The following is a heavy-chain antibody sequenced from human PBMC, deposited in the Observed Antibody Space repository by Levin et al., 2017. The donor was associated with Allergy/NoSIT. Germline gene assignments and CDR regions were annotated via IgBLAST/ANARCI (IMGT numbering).Heavy chain of an antibody. D-gene: IGHD1-1*01. V-gene: IGHV5-51*01. J-gene: IGHJ6*03. Sequence: GESLKISCQGSGYSFTSYWIGWVRQMPGKGLEWMGIIYPGDSDTRYSPSFQGQVTISADKSISTPYLQWSSLKASDTDIYYCARRGTRDYYYYMDVWGKGTTVTVSS. CDR1: GYSFTSYW. CDR3: ARRGTRDYYYYMDV. CDR2: IYPGDSDT.